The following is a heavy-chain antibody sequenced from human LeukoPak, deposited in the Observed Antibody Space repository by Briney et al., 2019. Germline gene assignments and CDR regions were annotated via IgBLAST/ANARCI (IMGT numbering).Heavy chain of an antibody. D-gene: IGHD1-26*01. CDR3: AKVIWDADMSYDS. Sequence: GGSLRLSCEASGFTVSNSYITWVRQAPGKGLEWVSVTSSGGITYYADSVKGRFTISRDNSKNTLSLQMNSLRAEDTAIYYCAKVIWDADMSYDSWGQGTLVTVSS. CDR2: TSSGGIT. V-gene: IGHV3-53*01. J-gene: IGHJ4*02. CDR1: GFTVSNSY.